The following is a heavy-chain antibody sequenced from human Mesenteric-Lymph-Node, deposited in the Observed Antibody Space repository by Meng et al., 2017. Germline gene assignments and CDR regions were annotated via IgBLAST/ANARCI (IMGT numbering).Heavy chain of an antibody. CDR2: IYYSGST. CDR3: ARNGKSGSYSAKSPLDY. CDR1: GDSISSYY. J-gene: IGHJ4*02. D-gene: IGHD1-26*01. Sequence: GSLRLSCTVSGDSISSYYWSWIRQPPGKGLEWIGYIYYSGSTNYNPSLKSRVTISVDTSKNQFSLKLSSVTAADTAVYYCARNGKSGSYSAKSPLDYWGQGTLVTVSS. V-gene: IGHV4-59*01.